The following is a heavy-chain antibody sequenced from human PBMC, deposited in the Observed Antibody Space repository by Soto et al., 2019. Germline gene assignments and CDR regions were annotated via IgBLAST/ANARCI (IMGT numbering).Heavy chain of an antibody. Sequence: EVQLLESGGGLVQPGGSLRLSCAASGFTFSSYAMWWVRQAPGKGLECVSAISGGGETTYYADSVKGRFTISRDNSKNTLALPMSSLRAEDTAVYYCAFNSGSGSYYFDYWGQGTLVTVSS. CDR2: ISGGGETT. J-gene: IGHJ4*02. V-gene: IGHV3-23*01. D-gene: IGHD3-10*01. CDR1: GFTFSSYA. CDR3: AFNSGSGSYYFDY.